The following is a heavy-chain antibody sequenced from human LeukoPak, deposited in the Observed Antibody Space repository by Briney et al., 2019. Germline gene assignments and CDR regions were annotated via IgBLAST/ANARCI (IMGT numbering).Heavy chain of an antibody. D-gene: IGHD1-26*01. CDR3: ARGVVGAYYYMDV. V-gene: IGHV1-69*13. CDR1: GGTFSSYA. Sequence: SVKVSCKASGGTFSSYAISWVRQAPGQWLEWMGGIIPIFGTANYEQTFQGRVTITADESTSTAYMELSSLRSEDTAVYYCARGVVGAYYYMDVWGKGTTVTVSS. CDR2: IIPIFGTA. J-gene: IGHJ6*03.